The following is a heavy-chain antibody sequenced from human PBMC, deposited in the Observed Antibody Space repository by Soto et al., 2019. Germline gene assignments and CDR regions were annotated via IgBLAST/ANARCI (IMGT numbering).Heavy chain of an antibody. Sequence: EVQLLESGGGLVQPGGSLRLSCAASGFTFSSYAMSWVRQAPGKGLEWVTAINGGSTTYYADSVKGRFTISRDNSKNTLYLQMNSLRAVDTAVYDCATDKDWSGVYGMDVWGQGTTVTVSS. CDR1: GFTFSSYA. V-gene: IGHV3-23*01. CDR2: INGGSTT. J-gene: IGHJ6*02. D-gene: IGHD3-3*01. CDR3: ATDKDWSGVYGMDV.